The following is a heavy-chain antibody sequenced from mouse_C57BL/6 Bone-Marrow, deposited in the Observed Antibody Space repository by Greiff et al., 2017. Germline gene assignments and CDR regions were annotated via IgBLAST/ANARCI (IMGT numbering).Heavy chain of an antibody. D-gene: IGHD1-1*01. Sequence: VQLQQSGPELVKPGASVKISCKASGYTFTDYYINWVKQRPGQGLEWIGWIFPGSGSTYYNEKFKGKATLTVDKSSSTAYMLLSSLTSEDSAVYFCARRWVITKVVATDAMDYWGQGTSVTVSS. CDR2: IFPGSGST. V-gene: IGHV1-75*01. J-gene: IGHJ4*01. CDR3: ARRWVITKVVATDAMDY. CDR1: GYTFTDYY.